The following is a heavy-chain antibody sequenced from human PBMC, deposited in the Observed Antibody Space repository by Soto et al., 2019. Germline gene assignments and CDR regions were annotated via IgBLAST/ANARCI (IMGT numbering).Heavy chain of an antibody. J-gene: IGHJ5*01. CDR1: GFTFDDYS. D-gene: IGHD1-1*01. Sequence: EVQLVQSGGGLVQPGRSLRLSCEASGFTFDDYSLHWVRQAPGKGLEWVSGITWDSGNMNYADSVKGRFTISRDNGKNSLHLQMNSLRPEDTAVYFCVKVRPRDGYNIHYDSWGQGSLVTVSP. V-gene: IGHV3-9*01. CDR3: VKVRPRDGYNIHYDS. CDR2: ITWDSGNM.